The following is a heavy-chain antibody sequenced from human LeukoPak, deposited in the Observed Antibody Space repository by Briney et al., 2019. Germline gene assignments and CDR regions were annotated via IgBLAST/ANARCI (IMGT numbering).Heavy chain of an antibody. CDR2: IYTSGST. J-gene: IGHJ5*02. CDR3: AGGDMTTVQDWFDP. Sequence: PSQTLSLTCTVSGGSISSGSYYWSWIRQPAGKGLEWIGRIYTSGSTNYNPSLKGRVTISVDTSKNQFSLKLSSVTAADTAVYYCAGGDMTTVQDWFDPWGQGTLVTVSS. D-gene: IGHD4-17*01. V-gene: IGHV4-61*02. CDR1: GGSISSGSYY.